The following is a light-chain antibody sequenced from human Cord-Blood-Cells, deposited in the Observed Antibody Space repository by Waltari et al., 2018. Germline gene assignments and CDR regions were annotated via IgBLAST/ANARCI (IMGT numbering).Light chain of an antibody. J-gene: IGLJ2*01. CDR1: KLGDKY. V-gene: IGLV3-1*01. Sequence: SSELTQPPSVSVSPGQTASITSSGEKLGDKYACCYQQKTGQSPVLVIYQDSKRPSGSARRFAGSNARNTATLTSSGTQAMDEAYYYWQAWDSSVVFGGGTKLTVL. CDR3: QAWDSSVV. CDR2: QDS.